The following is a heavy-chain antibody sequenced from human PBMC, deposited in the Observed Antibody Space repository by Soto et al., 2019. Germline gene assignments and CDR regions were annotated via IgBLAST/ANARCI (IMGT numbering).Heavy chain of an antibody. J-gene: IGHJ4*02. Sequence: PGESLKISCAAPGFTFSSSAMSWVRQAPGKGLEWVLGISGSGGGPFYADSVKGRFTISRDNSKNTLFLQMNSLGAEDTAVYYCARHQDSSTWYIYPIDYWGQGTLVTVSS. CDR1: GFTFSSSA. D-gene: IGHD6-13*01. V-gene: IGHV3-23*01. CDR3: ARHQDSSTWYIYPIDY. CDR2: ISGSGGGP.